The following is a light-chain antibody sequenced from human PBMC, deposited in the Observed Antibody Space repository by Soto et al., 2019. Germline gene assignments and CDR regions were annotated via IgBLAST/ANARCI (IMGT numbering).Light chain of an antibody. CDR2: GAS. V-gene: IGKV3-15*01. CDR3: QQYNNWPRGT. J-gene: IGKJ1*01. Sequence: EIVMTQSPATLSVSPGERATLSCRASQSVSSSLAWYQQKPGQAPRLLIYGASTRATGIPARFSGSGSGPEFTLTISSLQSEDFAVYYCQQYNNWPRGTFGQGTKVEIK. CDR1: QSVSSS.